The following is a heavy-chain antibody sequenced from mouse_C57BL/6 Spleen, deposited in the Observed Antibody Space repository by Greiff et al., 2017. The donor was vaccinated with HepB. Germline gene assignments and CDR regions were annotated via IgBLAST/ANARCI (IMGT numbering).Heavy chain of an antibody. J-gene: IGHJ3*01. CDR3: TTVTTVVSTEGFAY. CDR1: GFNIKDYY. V-gene: IGHV14-1*01. Sequence: VQLQQSGAELVRPGASVKLSCTASGFNIKDYYMHWVKQRPEQGLEWIGRSDPEDGDTEYAPKFQGKATMTADTASNTASLQLSNLTSEDTAVYSCTTVTTVVSTEGFAYWGQGTLVTVSA. D-gene: IGHD1-1*01. CDR2: SDPEDGDT.